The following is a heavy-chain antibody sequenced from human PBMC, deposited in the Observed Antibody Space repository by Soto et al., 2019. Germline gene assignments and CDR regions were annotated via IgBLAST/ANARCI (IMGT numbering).Heavy chain of an antibody. CDR2: INHSGST. CDR1: GGSFSGYS. J-gene: IGHJ4*02. CDR3: ARDKITGLFDY. V-gene: IGHV4-34*01. Sequence: PSETLSLTCAVYGGSFSGYSWTWLRQPPGTGLEWIGEINHSGSTNYNPSLKSRVTISVDTSKNQFSLKLTSVTAADTAVYYCARDKITGLFDYWGQGTLVSGSS. D-gene: IGHD2-8*02.